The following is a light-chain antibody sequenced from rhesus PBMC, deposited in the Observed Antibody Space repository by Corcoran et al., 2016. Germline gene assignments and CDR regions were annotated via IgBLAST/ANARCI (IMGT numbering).Light chain of an antibody. CDR1: QNMEIN. CDR2: AVA. CDR3: QQSSSFPPS. J-gene: IGKJ2*01. Sequence: EVVLTQSPAFQSVTLKQKVTITCQASQNMEINLHWYKQKPYQSPKLLFNAVAQFISGVPSRFSGSGSGTHFTLTIDSQEAEDAATYYCQQSSSFPPSFGQGTKVEIK. V-gene: IGKV6-55*01.